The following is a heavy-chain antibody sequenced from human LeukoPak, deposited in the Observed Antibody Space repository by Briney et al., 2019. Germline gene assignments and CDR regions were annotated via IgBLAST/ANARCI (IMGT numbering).Heavy chain of an antibody. V-gene: IGHV1-2*02. CDR3: ARSGITTIPNFDY. D-gene: IGHD1/OR15-1a*01. J-gene: IGHJ4*02. CDR2: MNPNSGAT. CDR1: GYTFSGYY. Sequence: ASVKVSCKASGYTFSGYYIHWVRQAPGQGLEWMGWMNPNSGATNNAQKFQGRVTLSRDTSISTAYMELRELRSDDTAVYYCARSGITTIPNFDYWGQGTLVTVSS.